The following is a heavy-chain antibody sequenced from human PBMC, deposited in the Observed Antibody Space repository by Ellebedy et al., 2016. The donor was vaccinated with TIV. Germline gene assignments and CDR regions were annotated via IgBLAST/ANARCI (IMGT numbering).Heavy chain of an antibody. Sequence: PGGSLRLSCAASGFTFSGYWMGWVRQAPGKGLEWVASIKQDGSENHYVDSVRGRITISRDNAKNLLYLQMNSLRAEDTAVYYCAKHIATHGTYYHDHYGMDVWGQGTTVTVSS. CDR3: AKHIATHGTYYHDHYGMDV. CDR1: GFTFSGYW. CDR2: IKQDGSEN. D-gene: IGHD6-13*01. J-gene: IGHJ6*02. V-gene: IGHV3-7*01.